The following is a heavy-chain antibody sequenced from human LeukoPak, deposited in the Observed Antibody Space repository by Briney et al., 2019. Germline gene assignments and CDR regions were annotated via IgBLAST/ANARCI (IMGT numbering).Heavy chain of an antibody. CDR1: GLKFAHYW. V-gene: IGHV3-15*01. CDR2: VKSKRDGKII. Sequence: GGSLRLSCRGYGLKFAHYWMSWVRQAPGKGLEWIGRVKSKRDGKIIDYAASVNGRFTVSRDDSKSTLYLQMNNLKTEDTGVYYCTTDPRDWGQGTLVTVFS. J-gene: IGHJ4*02. CDR3: TTDPRD.